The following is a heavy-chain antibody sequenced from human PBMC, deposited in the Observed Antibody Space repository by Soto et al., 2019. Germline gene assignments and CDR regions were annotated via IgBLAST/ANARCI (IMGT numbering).Heavy chain of an antibody. J-gene: IGHJ4*02. Sequence: SETLSLTCTVTGDSISSRSYYWGWLRPPPGKGLEWVGSIDYSGSTYNNPSLRSRVSMSIDTSKDQFSLKLKSVTAADTALYFCTSQRTSVVTQVYFDVWGQGSLVTVSS. D-gene: IGHD2-21*02. CDR2: IDYSGST. CDR3: TSQRTSVVTQVYFDV. V-gene: IGHV4-39*01. CDR1: GDSISSRSYY.